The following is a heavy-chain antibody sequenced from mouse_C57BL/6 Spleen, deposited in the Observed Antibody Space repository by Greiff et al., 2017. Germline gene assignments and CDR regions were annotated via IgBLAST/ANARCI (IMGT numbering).Heavy chain of an antibody. V-gene: IGHV1-81*01. CDR1: GYTFTSYG. Sequence: VQLQQSGAELARPGASVKLSCKASGYTFTSYGISWVKQRTGQGLEWIGEIYPRSGNTYYNEKFKGKATLTADTSSSTAYMELRSLTSEDSAVYFCAREEDGYSAMDYWGQGTSVTVSS. CDR3: AREEDGYSAMDY. D-gene: IGHD2-3*01. CDR2: IYPRSGNT. J-gene: IGHJ4*01.